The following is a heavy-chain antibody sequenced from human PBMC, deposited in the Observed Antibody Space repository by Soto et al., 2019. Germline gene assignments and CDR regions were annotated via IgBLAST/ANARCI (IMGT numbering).Heavy chain of an antibody. CDR3: ARDLRSRYSSRWEYFQH. D-gene: IGHD6-13*01. Sequence: GGSLRLSCAASGFTFSSYGMHWVRQAPGKGLEWVAVIWYDGSNKYYADSVKGRFTISRDNSKNTLYLQMNSLRAEDTAVYYCARDLRSRYSSRWEYFQHWGQGTLVTVSS. J-gene: IGHJ1*01. V-gene: IGHV3-33*01. CDR2: IWYDGSNK. CDR1: GFTFSSYG.